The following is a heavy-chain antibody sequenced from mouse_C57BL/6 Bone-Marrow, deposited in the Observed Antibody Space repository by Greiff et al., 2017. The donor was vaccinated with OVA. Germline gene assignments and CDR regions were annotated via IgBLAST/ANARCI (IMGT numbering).Heavy chain of an antibody. CDR2: IYSSGTI. CDR1: GISITTGNYR. D-gene: IGHD1-1*01. CDR3: ARGLRYYFDY. Sequence: EVKLLESGPGLVKPSQTVFLTCTVTGISITTGNYRWSWIRQFPGNKLEWIGYIYSSGTITYNPSLTSRTTITRDTPKNQFFLEMNSLTAEDTATYYCARGLRYYFDYWGQGTTLTVSS. J-gene: IGHJ2*01. V-gene: IGHV3-5*01.